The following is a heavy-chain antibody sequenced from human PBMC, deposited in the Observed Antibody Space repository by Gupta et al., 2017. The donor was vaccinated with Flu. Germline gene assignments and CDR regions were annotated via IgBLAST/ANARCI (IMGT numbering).Heavy chain of an antibody. Sequence: VQLLESGGGLVPPGGSLRLSCASSGITFNNYAMIWVRQAPGKGLEWFSVISGGDANTYYTDSVKGRFTISRDNSKNTLYVQMNSLRVEDTAVYYWAATAADYHYYGRDVWGQGTTVTVSS. CDR3: AATAADYHYYGRDV. CDR1: GITFNNYA. V-gene: IGHV3-23*01. J-gene: IGHJ6*02. D-gene: IGHD6-13*01. CDR2: ISGGDANT.